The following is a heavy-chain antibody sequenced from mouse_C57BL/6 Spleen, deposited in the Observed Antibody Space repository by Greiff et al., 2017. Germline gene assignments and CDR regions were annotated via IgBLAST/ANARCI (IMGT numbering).Heavy chain of an antibody. J-gene: IGHJ1*03. D-gene: IGHD1-1*01. V-gene: IGHV1-47*01. Sequence: QVQLQQSGAELVKPGASVKMSCKASGYTFTTYPIEWMKQNHGKSLEWIGNFHPYNDDTKYNEKFKGKATLTVEKSSSTVCLELSRVTSDDSAVYYCARGYGSSKVYWYFDVWGTGTTVTVSS. CDR1: GYTFTTYP. CDR2: FHPYNDDT. CDR3: ARGYGSSKVYWYFDV.